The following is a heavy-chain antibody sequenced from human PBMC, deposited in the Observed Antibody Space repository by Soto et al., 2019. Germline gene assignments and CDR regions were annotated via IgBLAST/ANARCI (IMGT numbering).Heavy chain of an antibody. CDR2: PMPIFGPA. Sequence: SVKVSCKASGVTFSSSGISRVRHAPGQGLEWMGGPMPIFGPANYAQKFQGRVTITADESTSTVSMELSSLKSEDTAVYYCARLVPAPMKLFPGVGWFDPWGQGTVVTVSS. D-gene: IGHD2-2*01. V-gene: IGHV1-69*13. CDR1: GVTFSSSG. J-gene: IGHJ5*02. CDR3: ARLVPAPMKLFPGVGWFDP.